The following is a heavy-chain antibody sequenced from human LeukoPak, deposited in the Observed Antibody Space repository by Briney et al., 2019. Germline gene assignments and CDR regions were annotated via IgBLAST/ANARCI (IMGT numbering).Heavy chain of an antibody. D-gene: IGHD3-22*01. Sequence: PGGSLRLSCAASGIIFSNYGFHWVRQAPGKGLEWVSLIYSGGSTYYADSVKGRFTISRDNSKNILYLQMNSLRADDTAVYYCARSWHYYDISGYFLGYWGQGTLVTVSS. CDR3: ARSWHYYDISGYFLGY. CDR1: GIIFSNYG. J-gene: IGHJ4*02. CDR2: IYSGGST. V-gene: IGHV3-NL1*01.